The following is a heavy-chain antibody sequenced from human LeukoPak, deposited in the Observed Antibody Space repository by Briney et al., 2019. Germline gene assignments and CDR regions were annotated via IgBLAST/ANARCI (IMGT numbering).Heavy chain of an antibody. D-gene: IGHD4-17*01. CDR1: RFTLSSYV. CDR3: TAYGDYEGLSDH. Sequence: PGRSLRLPCAASRFTLSSYVMHWVRQAPGKGLEGVGRIKSKTDGGTTEYAAAVQGRFTMSRDDSRNTLYLQMNSLKTEDTAVYYCTAYGDYEGLSDHWGQGTLVTVSS. CDR2: IKSKTDGGTT. V-gene: IGHV3-15*01. J-gene: IGHJ5*02.